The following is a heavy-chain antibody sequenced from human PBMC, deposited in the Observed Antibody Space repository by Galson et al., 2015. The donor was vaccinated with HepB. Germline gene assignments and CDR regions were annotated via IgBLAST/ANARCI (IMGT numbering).Heavy chain of an antibody. Sequence: SLRLSCAASGFTFSTYGMHWVRQAPGRGLEWVAVISYDGNIKYSADSLKGRFTISRDNSKNTLYLQLNSLRVEDTAVYYCAKEVNDVSRPFDYWGQGTLVTVSS. D-gene: IGHD2-8*01. V-gene: IGHV3-30*18. J-gene: IGHJ4*02. CDR2: ISYDGNIK. CDR3: AKEVNDVSRPFDY. CDR1: GFTFSTYG.